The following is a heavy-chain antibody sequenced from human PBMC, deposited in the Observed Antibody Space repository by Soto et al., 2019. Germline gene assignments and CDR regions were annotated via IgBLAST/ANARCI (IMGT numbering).Heavy chain of an antibody. J-gene: IGHJ6*02. V-gene: IGHV1-8*01. CDR3: ARDHVAAAGTYYYYGMDV. CDR1: GYTVTSYD. CDR2: MNPNSGNT. Sequence: ASVKVSCKASGYTVTSYDINWVRQATGQGLEWMGWMNPNSGNTGYAQKFQGRVTMTRNTSISTAYMELSSPRSDDTAVYYCARDHVAAAGTYYYYGMDVWGQGTTVTVSS. D-gene: IGHD6-13*01.